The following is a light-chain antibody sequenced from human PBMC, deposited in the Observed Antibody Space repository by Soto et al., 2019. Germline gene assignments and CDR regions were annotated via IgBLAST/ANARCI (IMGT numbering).Light chain of an antibody. CDR3: QQYNSYPIT. J-gene: IGKJ5*01. Sequence: DIQMTQSPSTLSASVGDRVTITCRASQSISSWLAWYQQKPGKAPKLLIYDASSLESGVPSRVSGSGSGTDFTLTISSLQPDDFATYYCQQYNSYPITFGQGTRLEIK. CDR1: QSISSW. V-gene: IGKV1-5*01. CDR2: DAS.